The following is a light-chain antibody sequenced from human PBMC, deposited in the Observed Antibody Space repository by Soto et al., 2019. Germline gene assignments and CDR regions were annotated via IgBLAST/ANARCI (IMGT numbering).Light chain of an antibody. Sequence: QSALTQPASVSGSPGQSITISCTGTSSDVGGYNYVSWYQQRPGKAPKLMIYEVSNRPSGVSNRFSGSKSGNTASLTIYGLQAEDEADYYCSSYTSSSTWVFGGGTKLTVL. CDR3: SSYTSSSTWV. V-gene: IGLV2-14*01. J-gene: IGLJ3*02. CDR2: EVS. CDR1: SSDVGGYNY.